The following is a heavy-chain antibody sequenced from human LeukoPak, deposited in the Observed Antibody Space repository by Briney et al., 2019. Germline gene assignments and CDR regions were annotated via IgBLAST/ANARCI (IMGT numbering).Heavy chain of an antibody. V-gene: IGHV4-31*03. J-gene: IGHJ3*02. CDR3: ARGYCSGGSCYRAYDAFDI. CDR2: IYYSGST. CDR1: GGSISSGGYY. D-gene: IGHD2-15*01. Sequence: SETLSLTCTVSGGSISSGGYYWSWIRQHPGKGLEWIGYIYYSGSTYYNPSLKSRVTISVDRSKNQFSLKLSSVTAADTAVYYCARGYCSGGSCYRAYDAFDIWGQGTMVTVSS.